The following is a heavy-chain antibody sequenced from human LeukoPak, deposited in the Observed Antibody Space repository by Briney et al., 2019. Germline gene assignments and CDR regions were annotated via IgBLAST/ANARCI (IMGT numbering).Heavy chain of an antibody. J-gene: IGHJ4*02. D-gene: IGHD6-19*01. CDR2: IYYSGST. CDR3: ARRTSSGRYLFDY. V-gene: IGHV4-59*08. Sequence: SETLTLTCAVSGGSISSYYWSWIRQPPGKGLEWIGYIYYSGSTNYNPSLKSRVTISVDTSKNQFSLKLSSVTAADTAVYYCARRTSSGRYLFDYWGQGTLVTVSS. CDR1: GGSISSYY.